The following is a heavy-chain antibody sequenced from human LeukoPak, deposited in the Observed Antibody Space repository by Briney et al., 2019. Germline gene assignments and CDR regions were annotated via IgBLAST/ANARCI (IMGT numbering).Heavy chain of an antibody. V-gene: IGHV4-39*01. CDR1: GGSISSSSYY. CDR3: VRDYDILTGDGVQVFAFDI. CDR2: IYYSGST. Sequence: PSETLSLTCTVSGGSISSSSYYWGWIRQPPGKGLEWIGSIYYSGSTYYNPSLKSRVTISVDTSKNQFSLKLSSVTAADTAVYYCVRDYDILTGDGVQVFAFDIWGQGTMVTVSS. D-gene: IGHD3-9*01. J-gene: IGHJ3*02.